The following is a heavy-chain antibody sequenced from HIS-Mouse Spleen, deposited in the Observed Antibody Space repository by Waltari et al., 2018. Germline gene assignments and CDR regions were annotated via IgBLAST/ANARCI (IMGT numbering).Heavy chain of an antibody. CDR1: GFTVSSNY. Sequence: EVQLVESGGGLVQPGGSLRLSCAASGFTVSSNYMSWVRQAPGKGLEWVLVIYSAGSTYYADAGKGSFTISRDNSKNTLYLQMNSLRAEDTAVYYCARDIKAAACWGQGTLVTVSS. D-gene: IGHD6-13*01. CDR3: ARDIKAAAC. J-gene: IGHJ4*02. V-gene: IGHV3-66*01. CDR2: IYSAGST.